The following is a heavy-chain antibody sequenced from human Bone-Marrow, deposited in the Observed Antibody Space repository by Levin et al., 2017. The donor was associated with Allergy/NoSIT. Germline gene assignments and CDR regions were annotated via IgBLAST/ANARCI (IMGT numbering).Heavy chain of an antibody. V-gene: IGHV3-23*01. CDR3: AKDLDCISTSCYFPEYNAFDI. CDR2: ISGSGGST. J-gene: IGHJ3*02. D-gene: IGHD2-2*01. CDR1: GFTFSSYA. Sequence: GESLKISCAASGFTFSSYAMSWVRQAPGKGLEWVSAISGSGGSTYYADSVKGRFTISRDNSKNTLYLQMNSLRAEDTAVYYCAKDLDCISTSCYFPEYNAFDIWGQGTMVTVSS.